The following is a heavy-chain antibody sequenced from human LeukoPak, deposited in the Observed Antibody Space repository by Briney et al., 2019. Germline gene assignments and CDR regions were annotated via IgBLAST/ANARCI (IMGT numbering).Heavy chain of an antibody. CDR1: GFTFSSYA. CDR3: AKVLYLYFDY. V-gene: IGHV3-23*01. Sequence: GGSLRLSCAASGFTFSSYAMSWVRQAPGKGLEWVSSISGSGNNTYYADSVKGRFPISRDNSRNLLFLQMNSLRAEDTAVYYCAKVLYLYFDYWGQRTLVTVSS. CDR2: ISGSGNNT. J-gene: IGHJ4*02. D-gene: IGHD2-8*01.